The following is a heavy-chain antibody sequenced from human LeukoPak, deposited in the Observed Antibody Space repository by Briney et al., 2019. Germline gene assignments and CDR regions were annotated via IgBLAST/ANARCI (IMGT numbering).Heavy chain of an antibody. Sequence: SETLSLTCTVSGGSISSGSYYWSWIRQPAGTGLEWIGRIYTSGSTNYNPSLKSRVTISVDTSKNQFSLKLSSVTAADTAVYYCARHRIRTYYYDSSGYYYFDYWGQGTLVTVSS. J-gene: IGHJ4*02. CDR3: ARHRIRTYYYDSSGYYYFDY. CDR2: IYTSGST. CDR1: GGSISSGSYY. V-gene: IGHV4-61*02. D-gene: IGHD3-22*01.